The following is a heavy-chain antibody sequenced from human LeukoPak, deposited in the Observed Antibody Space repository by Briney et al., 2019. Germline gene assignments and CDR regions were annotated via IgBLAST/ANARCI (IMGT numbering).Heavy chain of an antibody. V-gene: IGHV4-61*05. CDR3: ARTNYYGSGSYYNY. D-gene: IGHD3-10*01. CDR2: IYYSGST. J-gene: IGHJ4*02. Sequence: SQTLTLTCTVSGGSISSSSYYWSWIRQPPGKGLEWIGYIYYSGSTNYNPSLKSRVTISVDTSKNQFSLKLSSVTAADTAVYYCARTNYYGSGSYYNYWGQGTLVTVSS. CDR1: GGSISSSSYY.